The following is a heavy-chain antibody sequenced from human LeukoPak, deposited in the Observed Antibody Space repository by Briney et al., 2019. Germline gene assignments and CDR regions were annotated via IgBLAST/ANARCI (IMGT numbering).Heavy chain of an antibody. Sequence: SKPLSLTCIVSSGFISSYYWSWIRQTPGKGLNWIAFINYSGRIKYNPSLQSRVSISLDTSKNHFSLQLRSVMAADTAVYYCARLVDYDNSGDPDIFDIWGQGTIVSIS. V-gene: IGHV4-59*01. CDR1: SGFISSYY. CDR2: INYSGRI. J-gene: IGHJ3*02. CDR3: ARLVDYDNSGDPDIFDI. D-gene: IGHD3-22*01.